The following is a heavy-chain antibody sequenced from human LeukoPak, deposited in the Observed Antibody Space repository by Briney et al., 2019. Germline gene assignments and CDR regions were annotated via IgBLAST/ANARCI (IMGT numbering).Heavy chain of an antibody. V-gene: IGHV4-4*02. CDR1: GGSISSYNW. CDR3: ARPKPMVRGSGGFDI. Sequence: PSGTLSLTCTVSGGSISSYNWWSWVRQPPGKGLEWIGEINHSGSTNYNPSLKSRVTISVDTSKNQFSLKLSSVTAADTAVYYCARPKPMVRGSGGFDIWGQGTMVTVSS. CDR2: INHSGST. D-gene: IGHD3-10*01. J-gene: IGHJ3*02.